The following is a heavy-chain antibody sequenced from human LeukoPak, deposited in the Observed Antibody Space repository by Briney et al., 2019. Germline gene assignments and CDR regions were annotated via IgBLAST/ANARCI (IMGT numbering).Heavy chain of an antibody. CDR3: ARDETYYDFWSGYPNFDY. V-gene: IGHV1-69*13. CDR2: IIPIFGTA. D-gene: IGHD3-3*01. J-gene: IGHJ4*02. Sequence: SVKVSCKASGGTFSSYAISWVRQAPGRGLEWMGGIIPIFGTANYAQKFQGRVTITADESTSTAYMELSSLRSEATAVYYCARDETYYDFWSGYPNFDYWGQGTLVTVSS. CDR1: GGTFSSYA.